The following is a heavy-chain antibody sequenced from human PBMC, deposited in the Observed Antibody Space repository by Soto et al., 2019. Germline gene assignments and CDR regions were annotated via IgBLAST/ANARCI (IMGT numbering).Heavy chain of an antibody. D-gene: IGHD3-3*01. V-gene: IGHV3-23*01. J-gene: IGHJ4*02. CDR2: ITISGAST. CDR3: ARSFPLVTVFGVVTDS. CDR1: GFTFTSYA. Sequence: GGSLRLSCAASGFTFTSYAMSWVRQAPGKGLEWVSAITISGASTHYIDSVKGRFTISRDNSKSTLYLQMSSLRAEDTAIYYCARSFPLVTVFGVVTDSWGQGTLVTVSS.